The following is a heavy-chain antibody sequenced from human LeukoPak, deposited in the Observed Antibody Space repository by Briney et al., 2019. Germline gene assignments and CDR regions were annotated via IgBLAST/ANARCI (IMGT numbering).Heavy chain of an antibody. CDR2: INPSGGST. J-gene: IGHJ4*02. D-gene: IGHD4-17*01. CDR3: ARAYADYVPFDY. CDR1: GFTFTNYN. Sequence: ASVKVSCKASGFTFTNYNMHWVRQAPGQGLEWMGIINPSGGSTTYAQKFQGRVTMTRDTSTRTVYMELSSLRSEDTAVYYCARAYADYVPFDYWGQGTLVTVSS. V-gene: IGHV1-46*01.